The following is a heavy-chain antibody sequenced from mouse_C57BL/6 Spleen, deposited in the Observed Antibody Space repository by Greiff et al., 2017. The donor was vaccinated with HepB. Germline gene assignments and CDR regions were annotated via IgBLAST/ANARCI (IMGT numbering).Heavy chain of an antibody. CDR2: INPGSGGT. CDR1: GYAFTNYL. CDR3: ARSRIYDGSPYYFDY. Sequence: QVQLQQSGAELVRPGTSVKVSCKASGYAFTNYLIEWVKQRPGQGLEWIGVINPGSGGTNYNEKFKGKATLTADKSSSTAYMQLSSLTSEDSAVYFCARSRIYDGSPYYFDYWGQGTTLTVSS. J-gene: IGHJ2*01. D-gene: IGHD2-3*01. V-gene: IGHV1-54*01.